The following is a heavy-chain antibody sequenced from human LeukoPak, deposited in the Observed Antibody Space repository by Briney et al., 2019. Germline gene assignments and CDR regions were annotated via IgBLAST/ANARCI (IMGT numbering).Heavy chain of an antibody. J-gene: IGHJ6*03. V-gene: IGHV3-30*18. CDR2: ISYEGSNK. CDR3: AKENDFWSGYYYMDV. Sequence: GRSLRLSCAASGFTFSSYGMHWVRQAPGKGLEWVAVISYEGSNKYYADSVKGRFTISRDNSKNMLYLQMDSLRAEDTAVYYCAKENDFWSGYYYMDVWGKGTTVTVSS. CDR1: GFTFSSYG. D-gene: IGHD3-3*01.